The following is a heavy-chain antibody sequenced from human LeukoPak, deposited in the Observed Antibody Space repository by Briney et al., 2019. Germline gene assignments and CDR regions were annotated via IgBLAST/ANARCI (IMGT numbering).Heavy chain of an antibody. J-gene: IGHJ5*02. CDR2: IYSSGST. CDR3: ARRAGDWAVNWIDP. CDR1: GGSISSYY. Sequence: SETLSLTCTVSGGSISSYYWSWIRQPPGKGLEWIGYIYSSGSTNYNPSLKSRVTISIDTSKNQFSLKLSSVTAADTAVYYCARRAGDWAVNWIDPWGQGTLVTVSS. D-gene: IGHD2-21*02. V-gene: IGHV4-4*09.